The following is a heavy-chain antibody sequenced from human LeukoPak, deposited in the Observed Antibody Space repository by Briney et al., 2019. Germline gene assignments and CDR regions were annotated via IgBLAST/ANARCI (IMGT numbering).Heavy chain of an antibody. CDR2: ISGSGGST. D-gene: IGHD3-3*01. V-gene: IGHV3-23*01. Sequence: GGSLRLSCAASGFTFSSSAMSWVRQAPGKGLEWVSAISGSGGSTYYADSVKGRFTISRDNSKNTLYLQMNSLRAEDTAVYYCAKDPDFWSGSKRKFDYWGQGTLVTVSS. J-gene: IGHJ4*02. CDR1: GFTFSSSA. CDR3: AKDPDFWSGSKRKFDY.